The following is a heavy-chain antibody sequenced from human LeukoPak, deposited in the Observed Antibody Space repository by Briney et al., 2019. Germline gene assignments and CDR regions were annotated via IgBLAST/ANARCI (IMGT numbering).Heavy chain of an antibody. Sequence: GGSLRLSCAASGFTISGHAMTWVRQAPGKGLEWVSSISGNGGSTYYADSVKGRFTISRDNSKNTLYLQMNSLRAEDTAVYYCARSRPYCSSTSCYFGAFDIWGQGTMVTVSS. CDR3: ARSRPYCSSTSCYFGAFDI. V-gene: IGHV3-23*01. CDR2: ISGNGGST. CDR1: GFTISGHA. J-gene: IGHJ3*02. D-gene: IGHD2-2*01.